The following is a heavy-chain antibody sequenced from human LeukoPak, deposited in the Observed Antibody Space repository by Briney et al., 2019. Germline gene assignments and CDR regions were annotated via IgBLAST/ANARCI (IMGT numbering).Heavy chain of an antibody. J-gene: IGHJ4*02. D-gene: IGHD6-6*01. CDR1: GGSISSGGYY. Sequence: SETLSLTCTVSGGSISSGGYYWSWIRQPPGKGLEWIGYIYHSGSTYYNPSLKSRVTISVDTSKNQFSLKVTSVTASDTAVYYCARRAYSSFPYYFDFWGRGTLVTVSS. CDR2: IYHSGST. CDR3: ARRAYSSFPYYFDF. V-gene: IGHV4-30-2*03.